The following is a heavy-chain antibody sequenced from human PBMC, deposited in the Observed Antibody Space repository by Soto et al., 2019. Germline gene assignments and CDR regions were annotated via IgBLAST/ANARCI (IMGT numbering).Heavy chain of an antibody. D-gene: IGHD4-17*01. CDR2: ISSSSSTI. V-gene: IGHV3-48*02. CDR3: ARTIGVTTVYYYYYGMDV. CDR1: GFTFSSYS. J-gene: IGHJ6*02. Sequence: EVQLVESGGGLVQPGGSLRLSCAASGFTFSSYSMNWVRQAPGKGLEWVSYISSSSSTIYYADSVKGRFTISGDNAKNSLYLQMNSLRDEDTAVYYCARTIGVTTVYYYYYGMDVWGQGTTVTVSS.